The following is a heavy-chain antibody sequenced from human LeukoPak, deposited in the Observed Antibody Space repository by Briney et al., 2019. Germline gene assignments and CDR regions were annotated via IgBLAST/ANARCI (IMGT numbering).Heavy chain of an antibody. J-gene: IGHJ6*03. Sequence: PGRSLRLSCAASGFTFSSYAMSWVRQAPGKGLEWVSAISGSGGSTYYADSVKGRFTISRDNSKNTLYLQMNSLRAEDTAVYYCARRGSSSPPYYYYYMDVWGKGTTVTVSS. V-gene: IGHV3-23*01. CDR1: GFTFSSYA. CDR2: ISGSGGST. CDR3: ARRGSSSPPYYYYYMDV. D-gene: IGHD6-6*01.